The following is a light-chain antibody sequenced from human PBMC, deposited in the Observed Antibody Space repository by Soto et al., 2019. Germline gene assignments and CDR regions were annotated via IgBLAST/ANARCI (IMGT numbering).Light chain of an antibody. CDR1: SSDVGGSNY. V-gene: IGLV2-14*01. CDR2: DVS. CDR3: SSFGGSSTL. J-gene: IGLJ2*01. Sequence: QSVLTQPASVSGSPGQSITISCTGTSSDVGGSNYVSWYQQHPGEAPKLMIYDVSYRPSGISNRFSGSKSGNTASLAISGHQAVDEADYFCSSFGGSSTLFGGGTKLTVL.